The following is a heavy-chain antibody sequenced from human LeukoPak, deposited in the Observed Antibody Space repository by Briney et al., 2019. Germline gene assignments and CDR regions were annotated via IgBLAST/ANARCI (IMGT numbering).Heavy chain of an antibody. CDR3: AKDAGQWEPPSDAFDI. V-gene: IGHV3-30*18. J-gene: IGHJ3*02. Sequence: PGRSLRLSCAASGFTFSSYGMHWVRQAPGKGLEWVAVISYDGSNKYYADSVKGRFTISRDSSKNTLYLQMNSLRAEDTAVYYCAKDAGQWEPPSDAFDIWGQGTMVTVSS. CDR1: GFTFSSYG. D-gene: IGHD1-26*01. CDR2: ISYDGSNK.